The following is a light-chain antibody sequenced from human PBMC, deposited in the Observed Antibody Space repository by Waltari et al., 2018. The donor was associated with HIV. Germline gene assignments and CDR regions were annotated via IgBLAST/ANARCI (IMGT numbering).Light chain of an antibody. CDR3: QQYDDLPLT. V-gene: IGKV1-33*01. CDR2: DTS. Sequence: DIQMTQSPSSVSASVGDRVTITCRASQGISSWLAWYQQKPGKAPNLLIYDTSNLQGGVPSRFSGSGSGTDFTFTIRSLQPEDVATYYCQQYDDLPLTFGQGTRLEIK. CDR1: QGISSW. J-gene: IGKJ5*01.